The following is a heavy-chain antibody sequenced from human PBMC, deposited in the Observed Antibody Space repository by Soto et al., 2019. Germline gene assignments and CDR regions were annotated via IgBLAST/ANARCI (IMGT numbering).Heavy chain of an antibody. CDR3: ARDPSWIQLGPFDY. CDR2: IWYDGSNK. D-gene: IGHD5-18*01. J-gene: IGHJ4*02. V-gene: IGHV3-33*01. Sequence: GGSLRLSCAASGFTFSSYGMHWVRQAPGKGLEWVAVIWYDGSNKYYADSVKGRFTISRDNSKNTLYLQMNSLRAEDTAVYYCARDPSWIQLGPFDYWGQGTLVTVSS. CDR1: GFTFSSYG.